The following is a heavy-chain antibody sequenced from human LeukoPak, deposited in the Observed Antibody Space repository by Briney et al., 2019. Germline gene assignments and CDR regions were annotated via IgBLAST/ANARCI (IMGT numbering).Heavy chain of an antibody. CDR1: GGTFSSYA. D-gene: IGHD2-2*01. CDR3: AREVVVPAAIRGLARNWFDP. CDR2: IIPILGIA. J-gene: IGHJ5*02. V-gene: IGHV1-69*04. Sequence: GASVKVSCKASGGTFSSYAISWVRQAPGQGLEWMGRIIPILGIANYAQKFQGRVTITADKSTSTAYMELSSLRSEDTAVYYCAREVVVPAAIRGLARNWFDPWGQGTLVTVSS.